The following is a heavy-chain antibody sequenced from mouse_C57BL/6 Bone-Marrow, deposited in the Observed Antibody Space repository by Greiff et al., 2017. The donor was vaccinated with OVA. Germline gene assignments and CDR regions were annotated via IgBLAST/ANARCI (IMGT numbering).Heavy chain of an antibody. D-gene: IGHD1-1*01. J-gene: IGHJ3*01. Sequence: EVKLVESGPGLVKPSQSLSLTCSVTGYSITSGYYWNWIRQFPGNKLEWMGYISYDGSNNYNPSLKNRISITRDTSKNQFFLKLNSVTTEDTATYYCARYGWFAYWGQGTLVTVSA. CDR3: ARYGWFAY. V-gene: IGHV3-6*01. CDR1: GYSITSGYY. CDR2: ISYDGSN.